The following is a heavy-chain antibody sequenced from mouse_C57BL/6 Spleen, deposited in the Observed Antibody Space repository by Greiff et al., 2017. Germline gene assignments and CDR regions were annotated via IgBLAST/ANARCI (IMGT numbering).Heavy chain of an antibody. D-gene: IGHD1-2*01. Sequence: VKLMESGPELVKPGASVKLSCKASGYTFTSYDINWVKQRPGQGLEWIGWIYPRDGSTKYNEKFKGKATLTVDTSSSTAYMELHSLTSEDSAVYFCARGTTAAYWGQGTLVTVSA. CDR1: GYTFTSYD. CDR3: ARGTTAAY. V-gene: IGHV1-85*01. CDR2: IYPRDGST. J-gene: IGHJ3*01.